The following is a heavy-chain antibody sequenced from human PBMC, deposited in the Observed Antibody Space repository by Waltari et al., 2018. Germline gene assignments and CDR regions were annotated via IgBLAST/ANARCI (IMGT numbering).Heavy chain of an antibody. CDR3: ASGWYYFGS. Sequence: DVQLVASGGGLVQPGGSLRLSCAASRFTFGGREMNWVRQAPGKGLEWISYITTSGNTRYYADSVKGRFTISRDNGENSLYLQMNSLRAEDTAVYYCASGWYYFGSWGQGTLVTVSS. CDR2: ITTSGNTR. J-gene: IGHJ4*02. D-gene: IGHD6-19*01. CDR1: RFTFGGRE. V-gene: IGHV3-48*03.